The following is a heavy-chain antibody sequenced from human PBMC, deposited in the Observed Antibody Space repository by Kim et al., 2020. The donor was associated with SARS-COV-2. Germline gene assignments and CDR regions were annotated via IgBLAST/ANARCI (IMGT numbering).Heavy chain of an antibody. Sequence: QRFQCRVTIPADKSTSTAYMGLSSLRSEDTAVYYCARDSEWELLHAFDIWGQGTMVTVSS. CDR3: ARDSEWELLHAFDI. J-gene: IGHJ3*02. D-gene: IGHD1-26*01. V-gene: IGHV1-69*04.